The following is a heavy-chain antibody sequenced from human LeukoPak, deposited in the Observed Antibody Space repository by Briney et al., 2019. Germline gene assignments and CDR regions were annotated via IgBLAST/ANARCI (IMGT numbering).Heavy chain of an antibody. D-gene: IGHD5-12*01. Sequence: GGSLTLSCAASGFTVSSNYMSWVRQAPGKGLEWVSVIYSGGSTYYADSVKGRFTISRDNSKNTLYLQMNSLRAEDTAVYYCARVLSGYDFDYWGQGTLVTVSS. V-gene: IGHV3-53*01. J-gene: IGHJ4*02. CDR3: ARVLSGYDFDY. CDR1: GFTVSSNY. CDR2: IYSGGST.